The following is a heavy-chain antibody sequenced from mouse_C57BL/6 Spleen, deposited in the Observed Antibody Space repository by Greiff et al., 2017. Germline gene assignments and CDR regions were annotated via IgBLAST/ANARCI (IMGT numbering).Heavy chain of an antibody. CDR1: GFNIKDDY. CDR2: IDPENGDT. D-gene: IGHD1-1*02. J-gene: IGHJ1*03. V-gene: IGHV14-4*01. CDR3: TTGGGS. Sequence: EVHLVESGAELVRPGASVKLSCTASGFNIKDDYMHWVKQRPEQGLEWIGWIDPENGDTEYASKFQGKATITADTSSNTAYLQLSSLTSEDTAVYYCTTGGGSWGTGTTVTVSS.